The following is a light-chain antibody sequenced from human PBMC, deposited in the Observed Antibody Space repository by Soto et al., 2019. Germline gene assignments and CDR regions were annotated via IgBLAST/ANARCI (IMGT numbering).Light chain of an antibody. V-gene: IGKV1-5*03. CDR1: QSISSW. CDR2: NAS. J-gene: IGKJ1*01. CDR3: QHYNGYSEA. Sequence: DIQMTQSPSTLSASVGDRVTITCRASQSISSWLAWYQQKPGKAPKLLIYNASSLESGVPSRFSGSGSGTEFTLTMSSLQPDDFATYYCQHYNGYSEAFGQGTKVDIK.